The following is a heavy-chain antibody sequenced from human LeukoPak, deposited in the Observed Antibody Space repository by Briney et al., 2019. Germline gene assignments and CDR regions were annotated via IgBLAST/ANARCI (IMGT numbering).Heavy chain of an antibody. V-gene: IGHV1-2*02. CDR1: GYTFTGYY. CDR3: ARVNDDSSGYYYDY. Sequence: GASVKVSCKASGYTFTGYYMHWVRQAPGQGLEWMGWINPNSGGTNYAQKFQGRVTMTRDTSISTAYMELSKLRSDDTAAYYCARVNDDSSGYYYDYWGQGTLVTVSS. J-gene: IGHJ4*02. D-gene: IGHD3-22*01. CDR2: INPNSGGT.